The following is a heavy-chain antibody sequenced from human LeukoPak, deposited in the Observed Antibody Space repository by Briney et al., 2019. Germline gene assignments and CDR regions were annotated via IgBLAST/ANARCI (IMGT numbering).Heavy chain of an antibody. CDR3: ASWIRLWDDAFDI. Sequence: PSETLSLTCAVYGGSFSGYYWSWIRQPPGKGLEWIGEINHSGSTNYNPSLKSRVTISVDTSKNQFSLKLSSVTAADTAVYYCASWIRLWDDAFDIWGQGTMVTVSS. CDR2: INHSGST. D-gene: IGHD5-18*01. V-gene: IGHV4-34*01. J-gene: IGHJ3*02. CDR1: GGSFSGYY.